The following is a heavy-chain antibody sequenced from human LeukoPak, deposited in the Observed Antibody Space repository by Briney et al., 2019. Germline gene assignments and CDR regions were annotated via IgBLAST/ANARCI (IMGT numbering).Heavy chain of an antibody. D-gene: IGHD6-19*01. CDR1: GGSFSGYY. V-gene: IGHV4-34*01. CDR3: ARIAVAGTSAFDI. CDR2: INHSGST. J-gene: IGHJ3*02. Sequence: PSETLSLTCAVYGGSFSGYYWSWIRQPPGKGLEWIGEINHSGSTNYNPSLKSRVTISVDTSKNQFSLKLSSVTAADTAVYYCARIAVAGTSAFDIWGQGTMVTVSS.